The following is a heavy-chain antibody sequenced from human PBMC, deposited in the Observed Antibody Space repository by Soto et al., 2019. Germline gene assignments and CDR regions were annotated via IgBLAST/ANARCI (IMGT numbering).Heavy chain of an antibody. D-gene: IGHD3-22*01. CDR2: IIPIFGTA. J-gene: IGHJ4*02. CDR1: GGTFSSYA. V-gene: IGHV1-69*01. Sequence: QVQLVQSGAEVKKPGSSVKVSCKASGGTFSSYAISWVRQAPGQGLEWMGGIIPIFGTANYAQKFQGRVTITAEESTSTAYMELSSLRSEDTAVYYCARVIHDYDSSGYYFDYWGQGTLVTVSS. CDR3: ARVIHDYDSSGYYFDY.